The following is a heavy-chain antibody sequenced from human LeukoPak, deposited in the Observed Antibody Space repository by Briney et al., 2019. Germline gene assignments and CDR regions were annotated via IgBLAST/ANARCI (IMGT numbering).Heavy chain of an antibody. D-gene: IGHD5-12*01. Sequence: PSETLSLTCTVSGGSISSGGYYWSWIRQHPGKGLEWIGYIYYSGSTNYNPSLKSRVTISVDTSKNQFSLKLSSVTAADTAVYYCARGATGSGYLEYYFDYWGQGTLVTVSS. CDR1: GGSISSGGYY. CDR3: ARGATGSGYLEYYFDY. V-gene: IGHV4-61*08. J-gene: IGHJ4*02. CDR2: IYYSGST.